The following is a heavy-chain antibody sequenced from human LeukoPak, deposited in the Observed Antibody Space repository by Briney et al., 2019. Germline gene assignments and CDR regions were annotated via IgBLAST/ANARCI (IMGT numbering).Heavy chain of an antibody. D-gene: IGHD6-6*01. CDR2: ISAYNGNT. J-gene: IGHJ6*02. CDR3: ARDRGIAAHIHYYYYGMDV. Sequence: ASVKVSCKASGYTFTSYGISWVRQAPGQGLEWMGWISAYNGNTNYAQKLQGRVTMTTDTSTSTAYVELRSLRSDDTAVYYCARDRGIAAHIHYYYYGMDVWGQGTTVTVSS. CDR1: GYTFTSYG. V-gene: IGHV1-18*01.